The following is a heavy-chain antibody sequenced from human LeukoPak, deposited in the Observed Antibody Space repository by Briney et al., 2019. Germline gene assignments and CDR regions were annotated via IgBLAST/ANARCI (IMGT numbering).Heavy chain of an antibody. CDR2: ISAYNGNT. V-gene: IGHV1-18*01. J-gene: IGHJ4*02. CDR1: GYTFTSYG. D-gene: IGHD4-17*01. CDR3: ARDLRLRGHFGTVDY. Sequence: ASVNVSCKASGYTFTSYGISWVRQAPGQGLEWMGWISAYNGNTNYAQKLQGRVTMTTDTSTSTAYMELRSLRSDDTAVYYCARDLRLRGHFGTVDYWGQGTLVTVSS.